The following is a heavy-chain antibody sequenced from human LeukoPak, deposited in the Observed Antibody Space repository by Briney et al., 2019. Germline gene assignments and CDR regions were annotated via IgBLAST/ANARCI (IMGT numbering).Heavy chain of an antibody. CDR1: GFTFSSYG. Sequence: QPGRSLRLSCAASGFTFSSYGMHWVRQAPGKGLEWAAVISYDGSNKYYADSVKGRFTISRDSSKNTLYLQMNSLRAEDTAVYYCARGLHLRGFRAIWGQGTMVTVSS. V-gene: IGHV3-30*03. CDR2: ISYDGSNK. J-gene: IGHJ3*02. D-gene: IGHD5-24*01. CDR3: ARGLHLRGFRAI.